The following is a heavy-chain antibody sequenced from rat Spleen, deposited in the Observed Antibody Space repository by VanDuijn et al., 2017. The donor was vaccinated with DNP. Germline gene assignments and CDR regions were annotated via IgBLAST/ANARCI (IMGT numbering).Heavy chain of an antibody. V-gene: IGHV5-17*01. CDR1: GFTLSDYA. D-gene: IGHD1-5*01. Sequence: EVQLVESGGGLVQPGRSLKLSCAASGFTLSDYAMVWVRQAPKKGLEWVATITYDVTRTYYRDSVKGRFTISRDNAKSTLNLQMDSLRSEDTATYYCARHEEQPWFAYWGQGTLVTVSS. J-gene: IGHJ3*01. CDR2: ITYDVTRT. CDR3: ARHEEQPWFAY.